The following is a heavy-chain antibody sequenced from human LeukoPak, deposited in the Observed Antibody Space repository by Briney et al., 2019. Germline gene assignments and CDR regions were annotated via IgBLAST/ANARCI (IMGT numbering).Heavy chain of an antibody. D-gene: IGHD6-13*01. J-gene: IGHJ4*02. V-gene: IGHV3-66*01. Sequence: GGSLRLSCAVSGFTVSSNYMSWVRQAPGKGLEWVSVIYSGGSTQYTDSVKGRFTISRDNSKKTLYLQMDSLRAEDTAVYYCARSHSSSWLYYFEYWGQGTLVTVSS. CDR1: GFTVSSNY. CDR3: ARSHSSSWLYYFEY. CDR2: IYSGGST.